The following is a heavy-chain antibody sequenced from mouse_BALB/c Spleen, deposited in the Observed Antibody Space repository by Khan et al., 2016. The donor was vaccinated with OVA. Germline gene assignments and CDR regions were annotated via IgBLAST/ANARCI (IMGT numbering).Heavy chain of an antibody. CDR1: GYTFTNYV. J-gene: IGHJ3*01. D-gene: IGHD4-1*01. V-gene: IGHV1S136*01. CDR2: INPYNAGT. CDR3: AREASSWDFSFPY. Sequence: VRLQQSGPELVEPGASVKMSCKASGYTFTNYVMHWVKQKPGQGLEWIGYINPYNAGTRYNEKFKGKATLTSDISSTTAYMELSSLTSEDSAVYYCAREASSWDFSFPYWGQGTLVTVPA.